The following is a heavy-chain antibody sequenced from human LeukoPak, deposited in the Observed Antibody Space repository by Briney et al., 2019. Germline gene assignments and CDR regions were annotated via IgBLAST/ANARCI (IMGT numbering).Heavy chain of an antibody. D-gene: IGHD4-23*01. V-gene: IGHV4-59*01. CDR2: IYYSGST. CDR3: ARDGGFYFDY. J-gene: IGHJ4*02. Sequence: SETPSLTCTVSGGSISSYYWSWIRQPPGKGLEWIGYIYYSGSTNYNPSLKSRVTISVDTSKNQFSLKLSSVTAADTAVYYCARDGGFYFDYWGQGTPVTVSS. CDR1: GGSISSYY.